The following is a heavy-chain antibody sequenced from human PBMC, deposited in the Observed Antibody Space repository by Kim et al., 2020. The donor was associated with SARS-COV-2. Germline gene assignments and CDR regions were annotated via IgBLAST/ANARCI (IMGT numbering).Heavy chain of an antibody. D-gene: IGHD2-8*01. V-gene: IGHV3-66*01. J-gene: IGHJ5*02. CDR3: AKENSPMGCSWFDP. Sequence: GGSLRLSCAASGFTVSSNYMSWVRQAPGKGLEWVSVIYSGGSTYYAESAKGRFTISRDNSKNTLYLQMNSLRAEDTAVYYCAKENSPMGCSWFDPWGQGTLVTVSS. CDR2: IYSGGST. CDR1: GFTVSSNY.